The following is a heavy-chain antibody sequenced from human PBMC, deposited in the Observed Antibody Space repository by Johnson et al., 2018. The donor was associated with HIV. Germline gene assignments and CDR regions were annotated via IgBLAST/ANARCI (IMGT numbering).Heavy chain of an antibody. J-gene: IGHJ3*02. Sequence: QVQLVESGGGVVQPGGSLTLSCAASGFSFSSYGIHWVRQAPGKGLEWVAFTQYDGSNKYYADSVKGRFTMSRDNAKNSLYLQMNSLRAEDTAVYYCARGDYDIWGQGTMVTVSS. D-gene: IGHD3-10*01. CDR1: GFSFSSYG. CDR2: TQYDGSNK. CDR3: ARGDYDI. V-gene: IGHV3-30*02.